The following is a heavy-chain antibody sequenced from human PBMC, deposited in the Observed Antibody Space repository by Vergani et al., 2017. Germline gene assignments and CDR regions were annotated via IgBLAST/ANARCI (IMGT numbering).Heavy chain of an antibody. Sequence: EVQLVESGGGLVQPGGSLRLSCAASGFTFSSYWMSWVRQAPGKGLEWVANIKQDGSEKYYVDSVKGRFTISRDNAKNSLYLQMNSLRAEDTAVYYCARERGGGKAAAGTSDYWGQGTLVTVSS. J-gene: IGHJ4*02. V-gene: IGHV3-7*03. CDR2: IKQDGSEK. CDR1: GFTFSSYW. D-gene: IGHD6-13*01. CDR3: ARERGGGKAAAGTSDY.